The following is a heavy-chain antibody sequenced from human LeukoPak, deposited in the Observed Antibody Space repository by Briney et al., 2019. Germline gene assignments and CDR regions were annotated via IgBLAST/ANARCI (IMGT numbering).Heavy chain of an antibody. Sequence: KPSETLSLTCTVSGGSVSSGSYYWSWIRQPPGKGLEWFGYMYYSGSTNYNPSLKSRVTISVDTPKNQFSLKLSSVTAADTAVYYCARALGFSGSYLAYWGQGTLVTVSS. CDR2: MYYSGST. D-gene: IGHD1-26*01. CDR1: GGSVSSGSYY. J-gene: IGHJ4*02. V-gene: IGHV4-61*01. CDR3: ARALGFSGSYLAY.